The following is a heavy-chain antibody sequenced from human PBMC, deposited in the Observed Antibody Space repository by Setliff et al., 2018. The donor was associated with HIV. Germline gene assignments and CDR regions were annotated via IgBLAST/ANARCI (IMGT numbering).Heavy chain of an antibody. CDR2: INAGNGNT. J-gene: IGHJ3*02. Sequence: ASVKVSCKASGYTFTSYAMQWVRQAPGQRLEWMGWINAGNGNTKYSQKFQGRVTITRDTSASTAYMELSSLRSEDTAVYYCATQYYDFWSGYFDIWGQGTMVTVSS. CDR1: GYTFTSYA. D-gene: IGHD3-3*01. V-gene: IGHV1-3*01. CDR3: ATQYYDFWSGYFDI.